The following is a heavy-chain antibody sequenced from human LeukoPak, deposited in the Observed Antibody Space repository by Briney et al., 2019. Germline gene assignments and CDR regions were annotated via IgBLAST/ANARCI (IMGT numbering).Heavy chain of an antibody. Sequence: GGSLRLSCAASGFTFSSYSMNWVRQAPGKGLEWVSSISSSSSYIYYADSVKGRFTISRDNSKNTLYLQMNSLRAEDTAVYYCAKPPIQIGYCSGGSCYGFDYWGQGTLVTVSS. CDR1: GFTFSSYS. CDR2: ISSSSSYI. V-gene: IGHV3-21*04. CDR3: AKPPIQIGYCSGGSCYGFDY. D-gene: IGHD2-15*01. J-gene: IGHJ4*02.